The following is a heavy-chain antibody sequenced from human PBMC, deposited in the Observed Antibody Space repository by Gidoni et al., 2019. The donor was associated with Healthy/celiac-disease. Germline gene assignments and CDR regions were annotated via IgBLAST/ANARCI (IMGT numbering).Heavy chain of an antibody. CDR3: ARRPLGRGDFLDY. CDR2: INSDGSSK. J-gene: IGHJ4*02. V-gene: IGHV3-74*01. Sequence: EVQLVESGGGLVQPGGSLRLSCAASGFTFSSYWMHWVRQAPGKGLVWVSRINSDGSSKSYADSVKGRFTISRDNAKNTLYLQMNRLRAEDTAVYYCARRPLGRGDFLDYWGQGTLVTVSS. D-gene: IGHD2-21*02. CDR1: GFTFSSYW.